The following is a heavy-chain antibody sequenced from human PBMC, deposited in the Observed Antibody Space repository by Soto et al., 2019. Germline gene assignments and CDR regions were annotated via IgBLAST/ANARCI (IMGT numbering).Heavy chain of an antibody. CDR2: ISDSGST. V-gene: IGHV4-30-4*08. CDR1: GASIGSGDDY. CDR3: EKSQPPELDP. J-gene: IGHJ5*02. D-gene: IGHD2-2*01. Sequence: PSETLSLTCSVSGASIGSGDDYWTWIRQSPGKGLEWIGYISDSGSTFYNPSLRSRLTIALDTSKNHFSLKLNSVTAADTAVYYCEKSQPPELDPWGQGIPVTVSS.